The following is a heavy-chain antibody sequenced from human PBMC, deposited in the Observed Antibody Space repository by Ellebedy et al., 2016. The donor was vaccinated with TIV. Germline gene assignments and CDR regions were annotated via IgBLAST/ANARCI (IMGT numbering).Heavy chain of an antibody. V-gene: IGHV3-15*07. CDR1: RIIFSNAW. D-gene: IGHD3-16*02. CDR2: IKSKGDGGTA. CDR3: ASSRYHYYVGNTIFAY. J-gene: IGHJ4*02. Sequence: GESLKISCAASRIIFSNAWMHWVRQAPGKGLEWVGRIKSKGDGGTADYSAPVKGRFTISRDDSRDTVYLQMDSLKTEDTAVYYCASSRYHYYVGNTIFAYWGQGTLVTVSS.